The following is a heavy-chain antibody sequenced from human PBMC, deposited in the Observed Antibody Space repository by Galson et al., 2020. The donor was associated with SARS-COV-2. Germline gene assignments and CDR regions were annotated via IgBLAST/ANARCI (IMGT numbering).Heavy chain of an antibody. CDR2: ISYDGRKK. CDR3: AREGLCGGDCGDY. J-gene: IGHJ4*02. D-gene: IGHD2-21*02. Sequence: GESLKISCAASGFTFSTYAMHWVRQAPGKGLEWVSVISYDGRKKHYADSVKGRFTISRDNSKNTLYLEMNSLRPEDTAVYYCAREGLCGGDCGDYWGQGTLITVSS. CDR1: GFTFSTYA. V-gene: IGHV3-30*04.